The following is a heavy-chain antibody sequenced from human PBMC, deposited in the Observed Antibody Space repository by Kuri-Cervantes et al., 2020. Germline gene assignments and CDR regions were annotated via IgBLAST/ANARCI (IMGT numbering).Heavy chain of an antibody. CDR2: ISGGSSFI. D-gene: IGHD3-10*01. V-gene: IGHV3-21*01. Sequence: ETLSLTCAASGFSFSDYNMNWVRQAPGRGLEWVSSISGGSSFIDYADSVKGRFTVSRDNAKESLYLQMNSLRDEDTAVYYCARDQGRELSPLDCWGQGTLVTVSS. CDR1: GFSFSDYN. CDR3: ARDQGRELSPLDC. J-gene: IGHJ4*02.